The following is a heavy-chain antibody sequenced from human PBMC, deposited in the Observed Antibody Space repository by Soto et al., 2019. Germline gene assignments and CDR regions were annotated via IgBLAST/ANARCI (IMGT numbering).Heavy chain of an antibody. Sequence: EVQLVESGGGLVQPGGSLRLSCAASGFTFSSYWMSWVRQAPGKGLEWVANIKQDGSEKYYVDSVKGRFTISRDNAKNSLYLQMNSLRAEDTAVYYCARRYYVDTAWGLWYYYYYMDVWGKGTTVTVSS. CDR2: IKQDGSEK. V-gene: IGHV3-7*01. J-gene: IGHJ6*03. CDR3: ARRYYVDTAWGLWYYYYYMDV. D-gene: IGHD5-18*01. CDR1: GFTFSSYW.